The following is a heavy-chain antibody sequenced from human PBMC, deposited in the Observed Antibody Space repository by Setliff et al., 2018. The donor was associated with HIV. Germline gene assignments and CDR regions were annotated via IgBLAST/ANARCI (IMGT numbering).Heavy chain of an antibody. D-gene: IGHD3-3*01. CDR2: IYHSGTT. V-gene: IGHV4-38-2*02. CDR3: ARRLQFLEFLHGVGGLDV. CDR1: GYPISSGYY. J-gene: IGHJ6*02. Sequence: PSETLSLTCTVSGYPISSGYYWGLIRQPPGKGLEWIGSIYHSGTTYYNPSLKSRVTIAVDTSKNQFSLKLSSATAADTAVYYCARRLQFLEFLHGVGGLDVWGQGTTVTVSS.